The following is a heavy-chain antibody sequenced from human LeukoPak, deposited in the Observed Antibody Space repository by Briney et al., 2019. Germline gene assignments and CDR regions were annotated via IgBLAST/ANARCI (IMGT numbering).Heavy chain of an antibody. J-gene: IGHJ4*02. CDR2: INTSGST. CDR1: GDSISGYY. CDR3: ARDRSYGPDH. D-gene: IGHD5-18*01. Sequence: SETLSLTCTVSGDSISGYYWSWIRQFAGKGPEWIGRINTSGSTNYKPSLKSRVTMSVDTSKNQFSLKLSPVTAADTAVYYCARDRSYGPDHWGQGTLVTVSS. V-gene: IGHV4-4*07.